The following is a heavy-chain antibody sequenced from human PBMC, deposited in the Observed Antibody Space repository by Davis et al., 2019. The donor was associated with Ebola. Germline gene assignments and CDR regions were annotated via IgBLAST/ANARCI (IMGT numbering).Heavy chain of an antibody. Sequence: ASSLVFCYASAYTFNSHGISWVRQAPGQGLEWMAWVSAYNGHTNYAQKFQGRLTLTTDTSTSTVYMELRSLTSDDTAEYYCARGRNGGGDFDYWSQGTRVTVSS. CDR1: AYTFNSHG. J-gene: IGHJ4*02. CDR3: ARGRNGGGDFDY. D-gene: IGHD2-8*01. V-gene: IGHV1-18*01. CDR2: VSAYNGHT.